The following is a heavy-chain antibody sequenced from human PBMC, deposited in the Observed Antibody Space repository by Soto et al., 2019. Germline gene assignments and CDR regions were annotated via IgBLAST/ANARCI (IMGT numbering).Heavy chain of an antibody. D-gene: IGHD3-3*01. J-gene: IGHJ4*02. CDR2: INHSGST. V-gene: IGHV4-34*01. Sequence: SETLSLTCAVYGGSFSGYYWSWIRQPPGKGLGWIGEINHSGSTNYNPSLKSRVTISVDTSKNQFSLKLSSVTAADTAVYYCARRVLRFLEWLPYHYFDYWGQGTLVTVSS. CDR3: ARRVLRFLEWLPYHYFDY. CDR1: GGSFSGYY.